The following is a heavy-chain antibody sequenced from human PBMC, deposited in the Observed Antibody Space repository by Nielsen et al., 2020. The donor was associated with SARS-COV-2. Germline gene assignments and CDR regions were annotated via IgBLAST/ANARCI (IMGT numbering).Heavy chain of an antibody. CDR2: IKSKIDGGTT. CDR3: ATARYCSRTSCSAGTDMFDP. Sequence: GESLKISCVASGFTFSKAWMSWVRQAPGKGLEWVGRIKSKIDGGTTDYAAPVKDGFTISRDDSKNTVYLDMSSLRTEDTAVYYCATARYCSRTSCSAGTDMFDPWGQGTQVIVSS. V-gene: IGHV3-15*01. J-gene: IGHJ5*02. CDR1: GFTFSKAW. D-gene: IGHD2-2*01.